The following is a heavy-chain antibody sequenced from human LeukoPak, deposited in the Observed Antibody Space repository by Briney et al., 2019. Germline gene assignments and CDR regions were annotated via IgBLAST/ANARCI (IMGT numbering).Heavy chain of an antibody. CDR2: INHSGST. CDR3: ARXVLXPYDIXTGYFDY. V-gene: IGHV4-34*01. D-gene: IGHD3-9*01. J-gene: IGHJ4*02. Sequence: PSETLSLTCAVYGGSFSGYYWSWIRQPPGKGLEWIGEINHSGSTNYNPSLKRRVTISVDTSKNQFSLKLSSVTAADTAVYYCARXVLXPYDIXTGYFDYWGQGTLVTVSS. CDR1: GGSFSGYY.